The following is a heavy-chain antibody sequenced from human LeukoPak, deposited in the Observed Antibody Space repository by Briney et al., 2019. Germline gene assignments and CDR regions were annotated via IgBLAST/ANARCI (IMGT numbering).Heavy chain of an antibody. J-gene: IGHJ3*02. V-gene: IGHV1-2*04. CDR1: GYTFTGYY. D-gene: IGHD2-2*01. CDR2: INPNSGGT. CDR3: ARVSGYCSSTSCPPDDAFDI. Sequence: ASVKVSCKASGYTFTGYYMHWVRQAPGQGLEWMGWINPNSGGTNYARKFQGWVTMTRDTSISTAYMELSRLRSDDTAVYYCARVSGYCSSTSCPPDDAFDIWGQGTMVTVSP.